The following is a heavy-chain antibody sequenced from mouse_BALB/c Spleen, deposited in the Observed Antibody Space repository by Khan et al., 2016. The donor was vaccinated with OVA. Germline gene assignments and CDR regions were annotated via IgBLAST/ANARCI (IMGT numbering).Heavy chain of an antibody. CDR1: GFTFSTYG. D-gene: IGHD1-1*01. CDR2: ISSGGSYT. Sequence: EVELVESGGDLVKPGGSPKLSCAASGFTFSTYGMSWVRQTPDKRLEWVATISSGGSYTYYLDSVKGRFTISRDNAKNTLYLQMSSLKSEDTAMYYCARLAYYYNSEGFAYWGQGTLVTVSA. V-gene: IGHV5-6*01. CDR3: ARLAYYYNSEGFAY. J-gene: IGHJ3*01.